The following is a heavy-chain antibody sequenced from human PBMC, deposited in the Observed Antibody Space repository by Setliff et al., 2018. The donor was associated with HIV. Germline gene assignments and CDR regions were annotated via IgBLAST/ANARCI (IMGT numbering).Heavy chain of an antibody. J-gene: IGHJ1*01. CDR2: INPSGGST. Sequence: ASVKVSCKASGYTFTSYYMHWVRQAPGQGLEWMGIINPSGGSTSYAQKFQGRASMTTETSTTTAYLELRDLRFDDTAVYFCVRDTDIWRYFPLWGQGTLVTVSS. D-gene: IGHD1-1*01. CDR1: GYTFTSYY. CDR3: VRDTDIWRYFPL. V-gene: IGHV1-46*01.